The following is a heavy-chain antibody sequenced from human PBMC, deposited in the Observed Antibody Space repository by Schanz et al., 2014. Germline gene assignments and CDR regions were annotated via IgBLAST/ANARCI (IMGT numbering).Heavy chain of an antibody. J-gene: IGHJ3*02. D-gene: IGHD1-26*01. Sequence: QVQLQESGPGLVKPSQTLSLTCTVSGDSISNTPYYWTWIRQHPGKGLEWIGYIFFSGATHQNPSLKSRISISIDPSKNQFSLDLTSVTAADTAVYYCARREWELPPRGAFDIWGQGTMVTVSS. CDR3: ARREWELPPRGAFDI. CDR1: GDSISNTPYY. V-gene: IGHV4-31*03. CDR2: IFFSGAT.